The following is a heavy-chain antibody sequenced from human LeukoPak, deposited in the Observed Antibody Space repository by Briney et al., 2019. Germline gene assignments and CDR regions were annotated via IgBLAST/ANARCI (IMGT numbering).Heavy chain of an antibody. Sequence: ASVKVSCKASGYTFTSYGISWVRQAPGQGLEWMGWISAYNGNTNYAQKLQGRVTMTTDTSTSTAYMELRSLRSDDTAVYYCARFVVVVPAARPAGGRAYYYYMDVWGKGTTVTVSS. CDR3: ARFVVVVPAARPAGGRAYYYYMDV. J-gene: IGHJ6*03. D-gene: IGHD2-2*01. CDR1: GYTFTSYG. CDR2: ISAYNGNT. V-gene: IGHV1-18*01.